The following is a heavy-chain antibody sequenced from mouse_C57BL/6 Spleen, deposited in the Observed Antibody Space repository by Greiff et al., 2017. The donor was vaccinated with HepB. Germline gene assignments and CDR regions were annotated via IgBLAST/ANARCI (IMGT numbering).Heavy chain of an antibody. CDR3: TTGYRGY. J-gene: IGHJ2*01. D-gene: IGHD2-2*01. CDR1: GFNIKDDY. Sequence: EVQLQQSGAELVRPGASVKLSCTASGFNIKDDYMHWVKQRPEQGLEWIGWIDPENGDTEYASKFQGKATITADTSSNTAYLQLSSLTSEDTAVYYCTTGYRGYWGPGTTLTVSS. V-gene: IGHV14-4*01. CDR2: IDPENGDT.